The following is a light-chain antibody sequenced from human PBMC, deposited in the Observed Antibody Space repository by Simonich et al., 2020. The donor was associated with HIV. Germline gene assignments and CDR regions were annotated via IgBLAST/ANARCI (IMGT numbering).Light chain of an antibody. V-gene: IGLV2-11*01. CDR3: AAWDDSLSGWV. Sequence: QSALTQPRSVSGSPGQSVTISCTGTSSDVGGYNYVSWYQQQPGKAPKIMIYDVSKRPSGVSNRFSGSKSGNTASLTISGLQAEDEADYYCAAWDDSLSGWVFGGGTKLTVL. J-gene: IGLJ3*02. CDR2: DVS. CDR1: SSDVGGYNY.